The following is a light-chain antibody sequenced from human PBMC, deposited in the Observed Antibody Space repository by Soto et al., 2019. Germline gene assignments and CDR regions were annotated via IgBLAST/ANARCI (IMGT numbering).Light chain of an antibody. Sequence: EIVLAQSPATLSLSPGERATLSCRASQSVGNFFAWYQHKPDQAPMLLILNASNRATGIPPRFSGSGSGTDVTLTISRLEPEDFAVYYCQQRRNWPLTFGGGTKVEIK. CDR2: NAS. V-gene: IGKV3-11*01. CDR3: QQRRNWPLT. CDR1: QSVGNF. J-gene: IGKJ4*01.